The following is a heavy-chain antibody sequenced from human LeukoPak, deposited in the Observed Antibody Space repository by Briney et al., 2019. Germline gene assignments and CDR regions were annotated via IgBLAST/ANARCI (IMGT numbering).Heavy chain of an antibody. CDR2: IYYSGST. D-gene: IGHD6-19*01. Sequence: SQTLSLTCTVSGGSISSGGYYWSWIRQHPGKGLEWIGYIYYSGSTYYNPSLKSRVTISVDTSKNQFSLKLSSVTAADTAVYYCARVDSSGWYVEGWGQGTLVTVSS. CDR1: GGSISSGGYY. J-gene: IGHJ4*02. CDR3: ARVDSSGWYVEG. V-gene: IGHV4-30-4*08.